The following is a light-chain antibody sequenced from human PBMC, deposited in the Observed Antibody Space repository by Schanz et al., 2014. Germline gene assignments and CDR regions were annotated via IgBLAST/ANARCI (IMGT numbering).Light chain of an antibody. CDR1: SSDVGSYNL. V-gene: IGLV2-14*02. CDR3: SSHPGTTRL. Sequence: QSALTQPVSVSGSPGQSITISCTGTSSDVGSYNLVSWYQHHPGKAPKLMIYEGSKRPSGVSNRFSGSGSGNTASLTISGLQAEDEADYYCSSHPGTTRLFGTGTKLTVL. J-gene: IGLJ1*01. CDR2: EGS.